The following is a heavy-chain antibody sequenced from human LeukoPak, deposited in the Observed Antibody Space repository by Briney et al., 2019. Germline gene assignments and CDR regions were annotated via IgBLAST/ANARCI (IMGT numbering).Heavy chain of an antibody. CDR3: ARDRISGVYCGGDCYSGILDI. CDR2: INPNSGGT. D-gene: IGHD2-21*02. V-gene: IGHV1-2*02. Sequence: ASVKVSCKASGYTFTGYYMHWVRQAPGQGLEWMGWINPNSGGTNYAQKFQGRVTMTRDTSTSTVYMEVSSLRSEDTAVYHCARDRISGVYCGGDCYSGILDIWGQGTMVTVSS. J-gene: IGHJ3*02. CDR1: GYTFTGYY.